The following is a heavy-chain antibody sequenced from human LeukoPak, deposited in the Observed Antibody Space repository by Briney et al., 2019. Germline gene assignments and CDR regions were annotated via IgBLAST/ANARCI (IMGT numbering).Heavy chain of an antibody. CDR1: GFTFNIHA. Sequence: PGGSVRLSCAASGFTFNIHAMSWVRQAPGGGLEWLSAISGSGGNIYYADSVEGRFTISRDNSKNTLYLQMDRLRVEDSAVYYCVRDRDIVVVITIDYWGQGTLVTAS. CDR2: ISGSGGNI. J-gene: IGHJ4*02. D-gene: IGHD3-22*01. CDR3: VRDRDIVVVITIDY. V-gene: IGHV3-23*01.